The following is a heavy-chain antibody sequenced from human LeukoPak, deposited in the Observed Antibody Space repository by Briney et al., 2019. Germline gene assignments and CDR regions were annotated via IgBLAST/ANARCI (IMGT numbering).Heavy chain of an antibody. CDR1: GYTFTSYY. CDR2: INPSGNST. J-gene: IGHJ4*02. D-gene: IGHD5-24*01. V-gene: IGHV1-46*01. CDR3: ARDYREGYNEFDY. Sequence: ASVKVSCKASGYTFTSYYMDWVRQAPGQGLEWMGIINPSGNSTSYAQKFQGRVTMTTDTSTSTVYMELSSLRSEDTAVYYCARDYREGYNEFDYWGQGTLVTVSS.